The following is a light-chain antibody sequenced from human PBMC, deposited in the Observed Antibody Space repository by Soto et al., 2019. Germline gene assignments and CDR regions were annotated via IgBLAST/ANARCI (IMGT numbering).Light chain of an antibody. CDR2: GAS. J-gene: IGKJ1*01. Sequence: EMVLTQSPGTLSFSPGERATLSSRASQRVTSSWLAWYQQKPGQAPRLLIYGASSRATGVPDRFSGSGSGTDFTLTITRLEPEDSAVFYCQQYGGPPWTFGQGTKVEIK. CDR1: QRVTSSW. V-gene: IGKV3-20*01. CDR3: QQYGGPPWT.